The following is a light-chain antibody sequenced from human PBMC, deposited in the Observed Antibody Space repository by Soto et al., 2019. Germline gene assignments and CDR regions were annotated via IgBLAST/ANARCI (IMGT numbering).Light chain of an antibody. Sequence: QSALTQPASESGSPGQSITISCTGTSSDVGAYNFVSWYQQHPGKAPKLMISEVTKRPSGVSDRFSSSRSGNTASLTISGLQAEDEADYYCCSYAGRTTWVFGGGTKLTVL. J-gene: IGLJ3*02. CDR2: EVT. CDR3: CSYAGRTTWV. V-gene: IGLV2-23*02. CDR1: SSDVGAYNF.